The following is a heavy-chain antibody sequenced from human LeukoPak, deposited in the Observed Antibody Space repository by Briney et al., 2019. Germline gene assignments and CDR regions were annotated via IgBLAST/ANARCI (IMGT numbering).Heavy chain of an antibody. CDR2: IYYRGST. CDR1: GGSISSSRYY. Sequence: SETLSLTCTVSGGSISSSRYYWGWIRQPPGKGVEWIGNIYYRGSTYYNPSLKSRVTISVDTSKKLFSLRLSSVTAADTAVYYCARGVQSARFWSGTYYYMDVWGKGTTVTVSS. V-gene: IGHV4-39*07. D-gene: IGHD3-3*01. CDR3: ARGVQSARFWSGTYYYMDV. J-gene: IGHJ6*03.